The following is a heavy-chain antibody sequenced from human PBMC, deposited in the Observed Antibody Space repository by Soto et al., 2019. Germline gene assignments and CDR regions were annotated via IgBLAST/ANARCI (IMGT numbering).Heavy chain of an antibody. CDR1: GGSVSSGSYY. D-gene: IGHD3-3*01. Sequence: SETLSLTCTVSGGSVSSGSYYWSWIRQPPGKGLEWIGYIYYSGSTNYNPSLKSRVTISVDTSKNQFSLKLSSVTAADTALYYCAILDFWSGYYRYGMDVWGQGTTVTVSS. V-gene: IGHV4-61*01. J-gene: IGHJ6*02. CDR3: AILDFWSGYYRYGMDV. CDR2: IYYSGST.